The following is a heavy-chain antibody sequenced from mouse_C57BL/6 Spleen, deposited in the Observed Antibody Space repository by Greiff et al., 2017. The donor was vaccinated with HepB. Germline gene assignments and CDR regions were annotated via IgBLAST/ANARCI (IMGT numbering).Heavy chain of an antibody. D-gene: IGHD4-1*01. CDR3: TRELGRGFAY. V-gene: IGHV1-15*01. CDR1: GYTFTDYE. J-gene: IGHJ3*01. Sequence: VQLQQSGAELVRPGASVTLSCKASGYTFTDYEMHWVKQTPVHGLEWIGAIDPETGGTAYNQKFKGKAILTADKSSSTAYKELRSLTSEDSAVYYCTRELGRGFAYWGQGTLVTVSA. CDR2: IDPETGGT.